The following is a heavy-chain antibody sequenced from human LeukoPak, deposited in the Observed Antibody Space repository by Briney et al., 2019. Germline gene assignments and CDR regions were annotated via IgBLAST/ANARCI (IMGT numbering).Heavy chain of an antibody. CDR1: GGSFSGYY. J-gene: IGHJ5*02. V-gene: IGHV4-34*01. CDR2: INHSGST. Sequence: PSETLSLTCAVYGGSFSGYYWSWIRQPPGKGLEWIGEINHSGSTNYNPSLKSRVTISVDTSKNQFSLKLGSVTAADTAVYYCASFIVVVTAMGWFDPWGQGTLVTVSS. D-gene: IGHD2-21*02. CDR3: ASFIVVVTAMGWFDP.